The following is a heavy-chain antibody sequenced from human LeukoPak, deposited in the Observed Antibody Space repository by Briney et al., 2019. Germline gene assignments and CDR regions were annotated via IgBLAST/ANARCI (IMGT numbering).Heavy chain of an antibody. CDR3: ARRWNYGSSYYIDV. V-gene: IGHV4-34*01. CDR2: INDSGRI. D-gene: IGHD1-7*01. CDR1: GGSFSNYY. J-gene: IGHJ6*03. Sequence: PSETLSLTCAVYGGSFSNYYWSWIRQPPGKGLEWIGEINDSGRINYNPSLMSRVTVSVDTSKNQFSLRLTSVTATDTAVYYCARRWNYGSSYYIDVWGNGTMVSVSS.